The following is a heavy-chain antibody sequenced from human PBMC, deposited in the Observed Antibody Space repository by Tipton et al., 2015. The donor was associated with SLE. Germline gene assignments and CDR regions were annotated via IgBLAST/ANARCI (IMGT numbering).Heavy chain of an antibody. D-gene: IGHD3-9*01. V-gene: IGHV4-59*08. CDR1: DGSITSYY. Sequence: TLSLTCSVSDGSITSYYWSWIRQPPGKGLEWIGHIYYTGTTYYNPSLKSRLTLSLDTSKNQFSLKMISVTAADTAVYYCGSYRVTGLYYFDYWGRGTAVTVSS. J-gene: IGHJ4*02. CDR2: IYYTGTT. CDR3: GSYRVTGLYYFDY.